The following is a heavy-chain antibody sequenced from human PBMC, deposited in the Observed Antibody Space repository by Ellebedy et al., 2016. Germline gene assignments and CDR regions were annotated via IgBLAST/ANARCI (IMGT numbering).Heavy chain of an antibody. CDR1: GFTFSSYG. CDR3: AKDVGSGSYFGAFYI. V-gene: IGHV3-30*18. D-gene: IGHD1-26*01. J-gene: IGHJ3*02. CDR2: ISYDGSNK. Sequence: GESLKISXAASGFTFSSYGMHWVRQAPGKGLEWVAVISYDGSNKYYADSVKGRFTISRDNSKNTLYLQMNSLRAEDTAVYYCAKDVGSGSYFGAFYIWGQGTMVTVSS.